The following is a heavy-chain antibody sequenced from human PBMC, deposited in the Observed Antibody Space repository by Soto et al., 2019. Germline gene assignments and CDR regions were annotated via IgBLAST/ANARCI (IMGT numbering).Heavy chain of an antibody. V-gene: IGHV4-59*01. CDR3: ARGRYCSSTSCYAPYYYYYMDV. J-gene: IGHJ6*03. Sequence: SETLSLTCTVSGGSISSYYWSWIRQPPGKGLEWIGYIYYSGSTNYNPSLKSRVTISVDTSKNQFSLKLSSVTAVDTAVYYCARGRYCSSTSCYAPYYYYYMDVWGKGTTVTVSS. D-gene: IGHD2-2*01. CDR2: IYYSGST. CDR1: GGSISSYY.